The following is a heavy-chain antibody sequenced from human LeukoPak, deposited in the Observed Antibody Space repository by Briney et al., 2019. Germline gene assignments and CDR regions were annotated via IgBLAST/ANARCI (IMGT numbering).Heavy chain of an antibody. Sequence: SLRLSCAASGFAFYDYSKHWVWHRPRPGLERVAGITWNGVGVTYADSAKGRFTISRDNTKNTLFLQMNGLRTEATAFYYCGRDGGININYYMDVWGTGTTVTVSS. CDR3: GRDGGININYYMDV. V-gene: IGHV3-9*01. CDR2: ITWNGVGV. J-gene: IGHJ6*03. D-gene: IGHD1-14*01. CDR1: GFAFYDYS.